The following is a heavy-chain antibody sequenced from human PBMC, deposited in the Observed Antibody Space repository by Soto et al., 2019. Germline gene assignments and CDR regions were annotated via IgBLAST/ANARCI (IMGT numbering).Heavy chain of an antibody. D-gene: IGHD3-22*01. V-gene: IGHV3-49*03. Sequence: GGSLRLSCTASGFTFGDYAMSWFRQAPGKGLEWVGFIRSKAYGGTTEYAASVKGRFTISRDDSKSIAYLQMNSLKTEDTAVYYCTFTPYNSSGYYYWFAPWGKGTLVTVSS. CDR3: TFTPYNSSGYYYWFAP. J-gene: IGHJ5*02. CDR2: IRSKAYGGTT. CDR1: GFTFGDYA.